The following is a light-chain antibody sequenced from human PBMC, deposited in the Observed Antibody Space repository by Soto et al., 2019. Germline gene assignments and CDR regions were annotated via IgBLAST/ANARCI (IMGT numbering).Light chain of an antibody. CDR2: DQS. V-gene: IGKV3-15*01. CDR1: QRFXSY. CDR3: QQYNKWPTVT. J-gene: IGKJ1*01. Sequence: EIVVTQSPSPLSVSPGESATLSCRASQRFXSYFVWYEAKPGQAPRLLIXDQSTRATGIPARFIGSGSGKEFTLTISSLHSEAFAVYYCQQYNKWPTVTFGQGTKVDIK.